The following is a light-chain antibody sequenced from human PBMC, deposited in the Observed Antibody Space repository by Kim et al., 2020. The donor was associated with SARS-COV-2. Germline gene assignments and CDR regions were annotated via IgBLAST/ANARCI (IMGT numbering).Light chain of an antibody. V-gene: IGLV1-40*01. CDR2: GNS. J-gene: IGLJ3*02. CDR1: NSNIGAGYD. Sequence: QSVLTQPPSVSGAPGQRVTISCTGNNSNIGAGYDVHWYQQLPRTAPKLLIYGNSNRPSGVPDRFSGSKSGTSASLAITGLQAEDEADYYCQSYDSSLSGSVFGGGTQLTVL. CDR3: QSYDSSLSGSV.